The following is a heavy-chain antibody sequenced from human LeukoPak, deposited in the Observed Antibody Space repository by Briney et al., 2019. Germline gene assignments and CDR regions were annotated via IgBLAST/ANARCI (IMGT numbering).Heavy chain of an antibody. V-gene: IGHV3-21*01. CDR1: GFTFSSYS. CDR3: ARSAAGTYY. Sequence: GGSLRLSCVASGFTFSSYSMNWVRQDPGKGLEWVSSISSSSSYKYYTDSVKGRFTISRDNAKNSLYLQMNSLRAEDTAVYYCARSAAGTYYWGQGTLVTVSS. D-gene: IGHD1-1*01. CDR2: ISSSSSYK. J-gene: IGHJ4*02.